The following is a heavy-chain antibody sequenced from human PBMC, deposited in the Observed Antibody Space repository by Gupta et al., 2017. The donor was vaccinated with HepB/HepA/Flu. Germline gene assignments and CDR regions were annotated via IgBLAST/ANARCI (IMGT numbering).Heavy chain of an antibody. CDR1: GFTFSSYD. Sequence: EVQLVESGGGLVQPGGSLRLSCAASGFTFSSYDMHWVRHATGKGLEWVSAIGTAGDTYYPGSVKGRFTISRENAKNSLYLQMNSLRAGDTAVYYCARGFRDSSSAYYYGMDVWGQGTTVTVSS. CDR2: IGTAGDT. CDR3: ARGFRDSSSAYYYGMDV. V-gene: IGHV3-13*01. J-gene: IGHJ6*02. D-gene: IGHD6-6*01.